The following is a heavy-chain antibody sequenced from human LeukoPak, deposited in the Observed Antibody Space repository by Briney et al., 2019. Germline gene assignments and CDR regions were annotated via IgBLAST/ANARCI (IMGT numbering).Heavy chain of an antibody. D-gene: IGHD2-2*01. J-gene: IGHJ4*02. CDR2: INHSGST. Sequence: SETLSLTCAVYGGSFSGYYWSWIRQPPGKGLEWIGEINHSGSTNYNPSLKSRVTISVDTSKNQFSLKLSSVTAADTAVYYCARGHGSSFDYWGQRTLVTVSS. CDR1: GGSFSGYY. V-gene: IGHV4-34*01. CDR3: ARGHGSSFDY.